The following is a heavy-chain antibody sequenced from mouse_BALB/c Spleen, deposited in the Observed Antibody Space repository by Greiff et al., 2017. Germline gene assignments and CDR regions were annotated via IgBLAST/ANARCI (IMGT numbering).Heavy chain of an antibody. D-gene: IGHD2-3*01. CDR3: ASYDYFDY. CDR2: IYPGDGDT. CDR1: GYAFSSYW. J-gene: IGHJ2*01. Sequence: VHLVGSGAELVRPGSSVKISCKASGYAFSSYWMNWVKQRPGQGLEWIGQIYPGDGDTNYNGKFKGKATLTADKSSSTAYMQLSSLTSEDSAVYFCASYDYFDYWGQGTTLTVSS. V-gene: IGHV1-80*01.